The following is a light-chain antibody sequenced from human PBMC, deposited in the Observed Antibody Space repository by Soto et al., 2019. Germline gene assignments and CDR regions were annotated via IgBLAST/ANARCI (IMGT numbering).Light chain of an antibody. CDR2: DAS. J-gene: IGKJ3*01. V-gene: IGKV3-11*01. CDR1: QSVSSY. CDR3: QQRSNWPPV. Sequence: EIVLTQSPATLSLSPGERATLSRRASQSVSSYLAWYQQKPGQAPRLLIYDASNRATGIPARFSGSGSGTDFTLTISSLEPEDFAVYYCQQRSNWPPVFGPGTKVDIK.